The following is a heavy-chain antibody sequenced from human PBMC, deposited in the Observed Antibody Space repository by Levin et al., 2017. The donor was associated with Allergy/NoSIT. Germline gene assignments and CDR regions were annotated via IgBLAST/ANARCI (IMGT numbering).Heavy chain of an antibody. CDR1: GDSFRGGDYY. J-gene: IGHJ6*02. CDR2: IFSTGST. Sequence: SQTLSLPCTVSGDSFRGGDYYYSWVRQPPGKGLEWLGYIFSTGSTYYNSSLKSRLTISEDTSNNQFSLTLTSVTAADTAVYYCARAYGDFRGLDYYYAMDVWGQGTTVTVSS. CDR3: ARAYGDFRGLDYYYAMDV. D-gene: IGHD2-21*02. V-gene: IGHV4-30-4*01.